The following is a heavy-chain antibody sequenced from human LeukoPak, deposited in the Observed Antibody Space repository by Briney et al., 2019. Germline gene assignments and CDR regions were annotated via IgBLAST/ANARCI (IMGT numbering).Heavy chain of an antibody. J-gene: IGHJ4*02. CDR2: IYPGDSDT. V-gene: IGHV5-51*01. Sequence: GESLKISCKGSGYSFTSYWIGWVRQMPGKGLEWMGIIYPGDSDTRYSPSFQGQVTISADKSISTAYLQWSSLKASDTAMYYCARPILNGWELPGYFDYWGQGTLVTVSS. D-gene: IGHD1-26*01. CDR1: GYSFTSYW. CDR3: ARPILNGWELPGYFDY.